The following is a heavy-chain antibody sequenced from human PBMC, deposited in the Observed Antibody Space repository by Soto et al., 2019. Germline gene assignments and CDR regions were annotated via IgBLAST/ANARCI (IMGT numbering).Heavy chain of an antibody. V-gene: IGHV3-53*01. Sequence: GGSLRLSCAASGFTVSSNYMSWVRQAPGKGLEWVSVIYSGDSTYYADSVKGRFNISRDNSKNTLYLQMNSLRAEDTAVYYCAREVGATRGAFDIWGQGTMVTVSS. CDR3: AREVGATRGAFDI. J-gene: IGHJ3*02. D-gene: IGHD1-26*01. CDR2: IYSGDST. CDR1: GFTVSSNY.